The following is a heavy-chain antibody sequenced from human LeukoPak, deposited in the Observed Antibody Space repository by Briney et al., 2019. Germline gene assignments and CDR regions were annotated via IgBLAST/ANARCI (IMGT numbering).Heavy chain of an antibody. V-gene: IGHV1-46*01. CDR2: INPSGGST. Sequence: ASVKVSCKASGYTFTSYYMHWVRQAPSQGLEWMGIINPSGGSTSYAQKFQGRVTMTRDTSTSTVYMELSSLRSEDTAVYYCARGWYYDSSGYPTSGYFQHWGQGTLVTVSS. D-gene: IGHD3-22*01. CDR1: GYTFTSYY. J-gene: IGHJ1*01. CDR3: ARGWYYDSSGYPTSGYFQH.